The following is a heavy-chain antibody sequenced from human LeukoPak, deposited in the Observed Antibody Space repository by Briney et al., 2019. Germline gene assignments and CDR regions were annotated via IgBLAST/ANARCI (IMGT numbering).Heavy chain of an antibody. CDR1: GFTFNSYA. Sequence: GGSLRVYCAASGFTFNSYAMSWVRQAPGKGLEWVSAICGSGGSTYYADSVKGRFTISRDNSKNTLYLQMNSLRAEDTAVYYCAKDISSGAVYYYYGMDVWGQGTTVTVSS. J-gene: IGHJ6*02. V-gene: IGHV3-23*01. CDR2: ICGSGGST. CDR3: AKDISSGAVYYYYGMDV.